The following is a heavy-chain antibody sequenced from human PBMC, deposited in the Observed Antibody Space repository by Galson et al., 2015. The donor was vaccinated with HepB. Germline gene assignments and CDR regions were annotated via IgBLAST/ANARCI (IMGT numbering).Heavy chain of an antibody. CDR2: ISGSGGST. CDR1: GFTLRSYA. CDR3: AKAVSSSSVWYFDL. J-gene: IGHJ2*01. D-gene: IGHD6-6*01. V-gene: IGHV3-23*01. Sequence: SLRLSCAASGFTLRSYAMSWVRQAPGKGLEWVSGISGSGGSTYYADSVKGRFTISRDDPKNTLFLQMNSLRAEDTAVYYCAKAVSSSSVWYFDLWGRGTLVTVSS.